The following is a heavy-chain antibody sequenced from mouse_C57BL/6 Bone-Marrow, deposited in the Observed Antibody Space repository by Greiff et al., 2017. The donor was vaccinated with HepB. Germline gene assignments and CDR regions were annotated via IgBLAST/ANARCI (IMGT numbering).Heavy chain of an antibody. V-gene: IGHV1-9*01. CDR1: GYTFTGYC. CDR3: AGKMGSY. CDR2: ILPGSGST. Sequence: QVQLQQSGAELMKPGASVKLTCTVTGYTFTGYCRGWVKQRPRHGLEWCGEILPGSGSTNYNEKFKGKATFTTDTSSNTAYMQLSSLSTEDSAIYYCAGKMGSYWGQGTLVTVSA. J-gene: IGHJ3*01. D-gene: IGHD2-3*01.